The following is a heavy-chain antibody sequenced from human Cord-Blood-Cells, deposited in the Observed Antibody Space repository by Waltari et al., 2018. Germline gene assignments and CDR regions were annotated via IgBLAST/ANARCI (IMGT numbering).Heavy chain of an antibody. CDR3: ARGYGGLTGTTSDHCDY. CDR2: INHSGST. V-gene: IGHV4-34*01. D-gene: IGHD1-1*01. Sequence: QVQLQQWGAGLLKPSETLSLTCAVYGGPFSVYYWSRIRQPPGKGLEWIGEINHSGSTNYNPSLKSRVTISVDTSKNQFSLKLSSVTAADTAVYYCARGYGGLTGTTSDHCDYWGQGTLVTVSS. J-gene: IGHJ4*02. CDR1: GGPFSVYY.